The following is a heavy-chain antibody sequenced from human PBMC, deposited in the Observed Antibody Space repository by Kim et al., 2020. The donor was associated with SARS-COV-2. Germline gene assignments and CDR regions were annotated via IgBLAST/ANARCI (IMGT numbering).Heavy chain of an antibody. Sequence: GGSLRLSCAVSGFSVSGQYMTWVRQAPGMGLEWVSVIYTNSNTYYADSVRGRFTISRDNTKNTVYLQMNSLRAEDTAVYYCARGDFIADPATGGTYWGQGTLVTVSS. CDR1: GFSVSGQY. CDR2: IYTNSNT. V-gene: IGHV3-53*01. D-gene: IGHD2-15*01. CDR3: ARGDFIADPATGGTY. J-gene: IGHJ4*02.